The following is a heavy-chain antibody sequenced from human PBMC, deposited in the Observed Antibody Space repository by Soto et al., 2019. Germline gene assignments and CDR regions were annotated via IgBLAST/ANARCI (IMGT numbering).Heavy chain of an antibody. CDR2: IIPIFGTA. V-gene: IGHV1-69*13. CDR3: ARDLGYCGGDYYSGYYHYYGMDV. CDR1: GGTFSSYA. D-gene: IGHD2-21*02. Sequence: ASVKVSCKASGGTFSSYAISWVRQAPGQGLEWMGGIIPIFGTANYAQKFQGRVTITADESTSTAYMELSSLRSEDTAVYYCARDLGYCGGDYYSGYYHYYGMDVWGQGTTVTVSS. J-gene: IGHJ6*02.